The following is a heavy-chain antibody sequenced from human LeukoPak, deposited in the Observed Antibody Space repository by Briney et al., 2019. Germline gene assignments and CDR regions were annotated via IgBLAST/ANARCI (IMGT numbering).Heavy chain of an antibody. CDR1: GFTFSDYS. Sequence: PGGSLRLSCAASGFTFSDYSMNWVRQAPGKGLEWVSYISSSGTYIYYADSVRGRFTISRDNAKNSLWLRVNSLRAEDTAVYYCARGLAGSGSGVFDFWGQGSPVTVSS. V-gene: IGHV3-21*01. CDR3: ARGLAGSGSGVFDF. D-gene: IGHD3-10*01. CDR2: ISSSGTYI. J-gene: IGHJ4*02.